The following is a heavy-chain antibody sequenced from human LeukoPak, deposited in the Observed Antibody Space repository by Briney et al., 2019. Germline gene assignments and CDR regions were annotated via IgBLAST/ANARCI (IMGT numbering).Heavy chain of an antibody. Sequence: GGSLRLSCAASGFTFGSYAMGWVRQSPGKGLEWVSSISGGGGGTYYAEFVKGRFTISRDNSKNTLCLQMNSLRAEDTAVYYCAKFNEILTGYFDYWGQGTLVTVSS. CDR3: AKFNEILTGYFDY. CDR1: GFTFGSYA. V-gene: IGHV3-23*01. J-gene: IGHJ4*02. D-gene: IGHD3-9*01. CDR2: ISGGGGGT.